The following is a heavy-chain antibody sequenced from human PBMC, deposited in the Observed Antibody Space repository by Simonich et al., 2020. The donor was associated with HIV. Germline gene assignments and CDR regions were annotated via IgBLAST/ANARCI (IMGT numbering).Heavy chain of an antibody. Sequence: QVQLVQSGAEVKKPGASVKVSCKASGYTFTDYYMHWVRQAPGQGLEWEGRDNPTTGGTNDEQKFQGRVTRTRETYINTADMELSRLRSDDTAVYYCARAELFEGWFDPWGQGTLVTVSS. J-gene: IGHJ5*02. CDR3: ARAELFEGWFDP. CDR2: DNPTTGGT. D-gene: IGHD3-16*01. V-gene: IGHV1-2*02. CDR1: GYTFTDYY.